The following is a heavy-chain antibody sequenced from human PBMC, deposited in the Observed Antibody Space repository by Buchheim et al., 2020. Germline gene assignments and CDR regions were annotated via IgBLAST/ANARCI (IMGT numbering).Heavy chain of an antibody. Sequence: QVQLVESGGGVVQPGRSLRLSCAASGFTFSSYAMHWVRQAPGKGLEWVAVISYDGSNKYYADSVKGRFTISRDNSKHTLYLQMNSLRAEDTAVYYCARDRDSSGWTLYGMDVWGQGTT. CDR1: GFTFSSYA. V-gene: IGHV3-30*04. D-gene: IGHD6-19*01. CDR3: ARDRDSSGWTLYGMDV. CDR2: ISYDGSNK. J-gene: IGHJ6*02.